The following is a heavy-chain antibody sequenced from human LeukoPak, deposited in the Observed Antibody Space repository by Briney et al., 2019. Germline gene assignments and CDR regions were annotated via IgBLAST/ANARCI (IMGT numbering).Heavy chain of an antibody. V-gene: IGHV3-48*03. CDR2: ISSSDNTI. J-gene: IGHJ6*04. CDR1: GLTFSSYE. D-gene: IGHD3-10*02. Sequence: GGSLRLSCAASGLTFSSYEMNWVRQAAGRGLEWVSYISSSDNTIYYAGSVKGRFTISRDNDKNLLYLQMNSMRGEDTAVYYCAELGITMIGGVWGKSTTVTISS. CDR3: AELGITMIGGV.